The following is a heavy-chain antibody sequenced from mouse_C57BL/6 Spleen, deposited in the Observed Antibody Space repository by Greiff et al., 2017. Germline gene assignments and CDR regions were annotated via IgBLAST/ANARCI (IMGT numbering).Heavy chain of an antibody. CDR1: GYTFTSYW. Sequence: QVHVKQPGAELVMPGASVKLSCKASGYTFTSYWMHWVKQRPGQGLEWIGEIDPSDSYTNYNQKFKGKSTLTVDKSSSTAYMQLSSLTSEDSAVYYCFTTVDYWGQGTTLTVSS. D-gene: IGHD1-1*01. CDR3: FTTVDY. V-gene: IGHV1-69*01. J-gene: IGHJ2*01. CDR2: IDPSDSYT.